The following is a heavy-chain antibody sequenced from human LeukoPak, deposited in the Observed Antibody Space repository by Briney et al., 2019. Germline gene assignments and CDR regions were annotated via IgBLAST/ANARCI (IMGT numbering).Heavy chain of an antibody. CDR2: IYYSGST. D-gene: IGHD3-10*01. CDR3: ARDLITMVRGDNY. Sequence: SETLSLTCTVSGGSISSYYWSWIRQPPGKGLEWIGYIYYSGSTNYNPSLKSRVTISVDTSKNQFSLKLSSVTAADTAVYYCARDLITMVRGDNYWGQGTLVTVSS. CDR1: GGSISSYY. V-gene: IGHV4-59*12. J-gene: IGHJ4*02.